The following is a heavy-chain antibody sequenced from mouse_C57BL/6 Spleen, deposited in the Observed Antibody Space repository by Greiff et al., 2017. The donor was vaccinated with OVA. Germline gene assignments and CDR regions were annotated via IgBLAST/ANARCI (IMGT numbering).Heavy chain of an antibody. Sequence: VQLQQSGPELVKPGASVKISCKASGYAFSSSWMNWVKQRPGKGLEWIGRIYPGVGDTNYNGKFKGKATLTADKSSSTAYMQLSSLTSEDSAVYFCARGYYSNSYAMDYWGQGTSVTVSS. J-gene: IGHJ4*01. V-gene: IGHV1-82*01. CDR3: ARGYYSNSYAMDY. CDR1: GYAFSSSW. D-gene: IGHD2-5*01. CDR2: IYPGVGDT.